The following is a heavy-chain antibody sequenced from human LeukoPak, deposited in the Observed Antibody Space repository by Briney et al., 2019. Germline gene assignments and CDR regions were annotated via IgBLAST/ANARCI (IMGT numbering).Heavy chain of an antibody. CDR2: IHYEGTNE. J-gene: IGHJ4*02. D-gene: IGHD3-10*01. CDR1: GFEFSSYG. V-gene: IGHV3-30*02. CDR3: AKDYYGSGSIIDD. Sequence: GGSLRLSCAASGFEFSSYGMHWVRQAPGKGLEWVAFIHYEGTNEYYADSVKGRFTISRDNSKNTLYVQMNSLRTEDTALYYCAKDYYGSGSIIDDWGQGNLVTVSS.